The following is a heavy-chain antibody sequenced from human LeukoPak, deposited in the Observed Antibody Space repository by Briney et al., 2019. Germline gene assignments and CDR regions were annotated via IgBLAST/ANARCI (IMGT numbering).Heavy chain of an antibody. CDR2: INPSGGST. Sequence: ASVKVSCKASGYTFTSYYMHWVRQAPGQGLEWMGIINPSGGSTSYAQKFQGRVTMTRDTSTSTVYMELSSLRSEGTAVYYCARARDTAMVGNALAFDYWGQGTLVTVSS. V-gene: IGHV1-46*01. CDR3: ARARDTAMVGNALAFDY. D-gene: IGHD5-18*01. J-gene: IGHJ4*02. CDR1: GYTFTSYY.